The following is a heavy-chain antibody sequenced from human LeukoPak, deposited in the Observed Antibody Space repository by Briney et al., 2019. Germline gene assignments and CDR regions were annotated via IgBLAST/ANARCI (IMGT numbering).Heavy chain of an antibody. D-gene: IGHD1-14*01. V-gene: IGHV4-31*11. CDR1: GGSISSAVYS. Sequence: PSETLSLTCAVSGGSISSAVYSWSWIRQYPGKGLEWLGSMYYSGSTYSNPSLKSRLTISVDTSKNQFSLKVTSVTAADTAVYCCARVDRYHEFFQHWGQGTLVTVSS. J-gene: IGHJ1*01. CDR3: ARVDRYHEFFQH. CDR2: MYYSGST.